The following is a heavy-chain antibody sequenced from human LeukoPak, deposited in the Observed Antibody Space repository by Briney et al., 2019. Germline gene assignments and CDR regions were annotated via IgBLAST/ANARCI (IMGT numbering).Heavy chain of an antibody. J-gene: IGHJ2*01. CDR2: IVVGSGNT. CDR1: GFTFTSSA. CDR3: AATSKLRFLEWLPRDWYFDL. V-gene: IGHV1-58*02. D-gene: IGHD3-3*01. Sequence: SVKVSCKASGFTFTSSAMQWVRQARGQRLEWIGWIVVGSGNTNYAQTFQERVTITRAMSTSTAYMELSSLRSEDTAVYYCAATSKLRFLEWLPRDWYFDLWGRGTLVTVSS.